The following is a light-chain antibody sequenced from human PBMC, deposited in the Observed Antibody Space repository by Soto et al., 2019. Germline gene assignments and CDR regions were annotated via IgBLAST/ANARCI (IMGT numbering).Light chain of an antibody. V-gene: IGKV1-39*01. J-gene: IGKJ1*01. CDR2: AAS. Sequence: DIQMTQSPSSLSASVGDRVTITCRASQSISRYLNWYQQKPGKAPKPLIYAASSLQSGVPSRFSGSGSGTDFTLTISSLQPEDVATNYCQQSYSTPPWTFGQGTKVEIK. CDR3: QQSYSTPPWT. CDR1: QSISRY.